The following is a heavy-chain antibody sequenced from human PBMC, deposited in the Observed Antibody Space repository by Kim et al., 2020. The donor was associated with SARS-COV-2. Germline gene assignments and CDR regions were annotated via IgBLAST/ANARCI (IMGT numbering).Heavy chain of an antibody. D-gene: IGHD2-21*02. Sequence: GESLKISCKGSGYSFTSYWIGWVRQMPGKGLEWMGIIYPGDSDTRYSPSFQGQVTISADKSISTAYLQWSSLKASDTAMYYCARLPGGNSQVDQLFDYWGQGTLVTVSS. CDR2: IYPGDSDT. CDR1: GYSFTSYW. V-gene: IGHV5-51*01. CDR3: ARLPGGNSQVDQLFDY. J-gene: IGHJ4*02.